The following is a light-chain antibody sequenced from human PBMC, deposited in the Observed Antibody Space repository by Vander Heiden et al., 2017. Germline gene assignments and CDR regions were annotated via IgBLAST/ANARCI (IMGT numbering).Light chain of an antibody. CDR3: GTWDSSLSAVV. Sequence: QSVFPQPPSVSAAPGQQVTITCPGSNSNVGNNYVSWYQHLPGTAPKLLIYDNNKRPSGIPDRFSGSKSGTSATLGITGLQTGDEADYYGGTWDSSLSAVVFGGGSKLTVL. CDR1: NSNVGNNY. V-gene: IGLV1-51*01. J-gene: IGLJ2*01. CDR2: DNN.